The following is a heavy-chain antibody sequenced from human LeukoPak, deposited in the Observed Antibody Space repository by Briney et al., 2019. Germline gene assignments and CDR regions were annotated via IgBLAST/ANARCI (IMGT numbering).Heavy chain of an antibody. V-gene: IGHV3-30*02. CDR1: GFTFSAHD. J-gene: IGHJ4*02. CDR2: IRYDGSHK. D-gene: IGHD1-26*01. Sequence: GGSLRLSCGASGFTFSAHDMHWVRQAPGKGLEWVTFIRYDGSHKYYVDSVRGRFSISRDNSKNTVSLQMNSLRVEDTAVYYCAKSSGSGFDHWGQGTLVTVSS. CDR3: AKSSGSGFDH.